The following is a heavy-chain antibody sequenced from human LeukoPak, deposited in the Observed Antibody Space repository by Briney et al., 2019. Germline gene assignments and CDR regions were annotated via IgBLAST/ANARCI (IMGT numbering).Heavy chain of an antibody. J-gene: IGHJ4*02. Sequence: PGRSLRLSCAASGFTFSSYGFHWVRQAPGKGLEWVAVIWYDGSNKYYADSVKGRFTISRDNAKNTLYLQMNSLRVEDTAVYYCTNPGRFGTSGYYPFDYWGQGTLVTVSS. D-gene: IGHD3-22*01. V-gene: IGHV3-33*03. CDR1: GFTFSSYG. CDR2: IWYDGSNK. CDR3: TNPGRFGTSGYYPFDY.